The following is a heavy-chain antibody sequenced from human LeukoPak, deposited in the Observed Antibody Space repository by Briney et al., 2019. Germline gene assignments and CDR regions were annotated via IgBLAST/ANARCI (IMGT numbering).Heavy chain of an antibody. D-gene: IGHD4/OR15-4a*01. V-gene: IGHV3-23*01. Sequence: GGSLRLSCAASGFTFSDHVMSWVRQAPGKGLEWVSSVRASGVGTHYADSVKGRFTISRDNSKNTLYLQMNSLRVEDTAVYYCAKAYGASKYYFDYWGQGTLVTVSS. CDR3: AKAYGASKYYFDY. CDR1: GFTFSDHV. CDR2: VRASGVGT. J-gene: IGHJ4*02.